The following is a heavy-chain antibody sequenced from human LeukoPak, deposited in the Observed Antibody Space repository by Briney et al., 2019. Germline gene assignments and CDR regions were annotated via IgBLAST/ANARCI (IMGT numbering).Heavy chain of an antibody. CDR3: ARDQGDYKNGAYDY. Sequence: GASVKVSCKASGYTFTSYGISWVRQAPGQGLEWMGIINPSGGSTSYAQKFQGRVTMTRDMSTSTVYMELSSLRSEDTAVYYCARDQGDYKNGAYDYWGQGTLVTVSS. J-gene: IGHJ4*02. V-gene: IGHV1-46*01. CDR2: INPSGGST. CDR1: GYTFTSYG. D-gene: IGHD4-17*01.